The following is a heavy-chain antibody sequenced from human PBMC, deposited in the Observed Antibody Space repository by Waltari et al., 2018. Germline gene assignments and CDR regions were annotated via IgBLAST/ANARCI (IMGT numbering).Heavy chain of an antibody. V-gene: IGHV4-34*01. CDR2: IHNSGST. J-gene: IGHJ2*01. CDR3: ARGLFLGKKMVIRGRYFDL. Sequence: QVQLQQWGAGLLKPSETLSLTCAVYGGSFSGYYWSWIRQPPGKGLEGIGEIHNSGSTNYSPSLKSRVTRSVDTSKNQFSLKLSYVTAADTAVYYCARGLFLGKKMVIRGRYFDLWGRGTLVTVSS. CDR1: GGSFSGYY. D-gene: IGHD1-1*01.